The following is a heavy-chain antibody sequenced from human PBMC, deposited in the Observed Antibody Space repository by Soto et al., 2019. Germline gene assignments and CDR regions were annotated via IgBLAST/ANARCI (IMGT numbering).Heavy chain of an antibody. V-gene: IGHV3-23*01. D-gene: IGHD1-26*01. Sequence: GGSLRLSCAASGFTFSSYAMSWVRQAPGKGLEWVSAISGSGGSTYYADSVKGRFTISRDNSKNTLYLQMNSLRAEDTAVYYCAKEGGSYSLYYYGMDVWGQGTTVTVSS. CDR1: GFTFSSYA. CDR2: ISGSGGST. J-gene: IGHJ6*02. CDR3: AKEGGSYSLYYYGMDV.